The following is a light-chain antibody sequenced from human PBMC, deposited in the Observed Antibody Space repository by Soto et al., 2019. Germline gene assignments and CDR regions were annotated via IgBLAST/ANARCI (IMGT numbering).Light chain of an antibody. CDR1: SSDVGGYNY. CDR3: CSYAGSYIHYV. CDR2: DVS. Sequence: QSVLTQPRSVSGSPGQSVTISCSGTSSDVGGYNYVSWYQQHPGKAPELMIYDVSKRPSGVPDRFSGSKSGNTASLTISGLQAEDEADYYCCSYAGSYIHYVFATGTKVTVL. J-gene: IGLJ1*01. V-gene: IGLV2-11*01.